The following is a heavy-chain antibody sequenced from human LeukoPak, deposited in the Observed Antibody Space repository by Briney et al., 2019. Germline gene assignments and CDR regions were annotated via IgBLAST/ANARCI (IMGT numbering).Heavy chain of an antibody. J-gene: IGHJ4*02. V-gene: IGHV3-21*01. CDR1: GFTFSSYS. CDR2: ISSSSSYI. Sequence: PGGSLRLSCAASGFTFSSYSMNWVRQAPGKGLEWVSSISSSSSYIYYADSVKGRFTISRDNAKNSLYLQMNSLRAEDTAVYYCARETAAAAGEVDYWGQGTLVTVSS. CDR3: ARETAAAAGEVDY. D-gene: IGHD6-13*01.